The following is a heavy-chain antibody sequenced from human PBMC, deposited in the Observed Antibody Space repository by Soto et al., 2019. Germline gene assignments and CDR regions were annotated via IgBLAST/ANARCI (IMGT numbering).Heavy chain of an antibody. J-gene: IGHJ5*02. CDR1: GGSISSGGYY. CDR3: ARVVPYSSSWEGSDWFDP. Sequence: SETLSLTCTVSGGSISSGGYYWSWIRQHPGKGLEWIGYIYYSGSTYYNPSLKSRVTISVDTSKNQCSLKLSSVTAADTAVYYCARVVPYSSSWEGSDWFDPWGQGTLVTVSS. CDR2: IYYSGST. D-gene: IGHD6-13*01. V-gene: IGHV4-31*03.